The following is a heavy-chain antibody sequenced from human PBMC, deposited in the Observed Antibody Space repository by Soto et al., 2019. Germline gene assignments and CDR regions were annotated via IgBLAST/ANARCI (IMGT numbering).Heavy chain of an antibody. CDR3: ASLDEWSTTGCNR. V-gene: IGHV3-48*01. Sequence: PGGSLRLSCAASGFTFSRYSMNWVRQAPGKGLEWVSYISSSSNSIYYADSVKGRFTISRDNAKNSLHLQMNSLRAEDTAVYYCASLDEWSTTGCNRWGQGTLLTVS. D-gene: IGHD2-2*01. J-gene: IGHJ4*02. CDR2: ISSSSNSI. CDR1: GFTFSRYS.